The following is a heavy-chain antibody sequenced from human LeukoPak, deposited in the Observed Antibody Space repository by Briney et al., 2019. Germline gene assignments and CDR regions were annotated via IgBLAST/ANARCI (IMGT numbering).Heavy chain of an antibody. D-gene: IGHD3-10*01. V-gene: IGHV3-15*01. CDR2: IKSKTDGETT. Sequence: GGSLRLSCVASGFTFSSSWMSWVRQAPGKGLEWIGRIKSKTDGETTNYAEPVRGRFTISRDDSKSAVYLQMNSLKIEDTAVYYCTTDLGTYYHGSQRLIPIDYWGQGTLVTVSS. J-gene: IGHJ4*02. CDR3: TTDLGTYYHGSQRLIPIDY. CDR1: GFTFSSSW.